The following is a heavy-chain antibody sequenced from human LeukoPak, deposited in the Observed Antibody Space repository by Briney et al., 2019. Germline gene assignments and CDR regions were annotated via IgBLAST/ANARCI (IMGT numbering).Heavy chain of an antibody. CDR1: GGSISSYY. D-gene: IGHD3-3*01. V-gene: IGHV4-59*08. CDR3: ARQGLDGFWSGYFNWFDP. CDR2: IYYSGST. J-gene: IGHJ5*02. Sequence: PSETLSLTCTVSGGSISSYYWSWIRQPPGKGLEWIGYIYYSGSTNYNPPLKSRVTISVDTSKNQFSLKLSSVTAADTAVYYCARQGLDGFWSGYFNWFDPWGQGTLVTVSS.